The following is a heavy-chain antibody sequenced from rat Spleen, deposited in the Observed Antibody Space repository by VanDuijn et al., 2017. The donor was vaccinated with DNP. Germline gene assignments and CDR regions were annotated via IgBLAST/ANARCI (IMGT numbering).Heavy chain of an antibody. CDR1: GFTFNVYW. D-gene: IGHD5-1*01. CDR3: ARENWYYFDY. J-gene: IGHJ2*01. CDR2: LTSSADVT. V-gene: IGHV5-31*01. Sequence: EVQLVESGGDLVQSGRSLKLSCVASGFTFNVYWMTWIRQVPGKGLEWVSSLTSSADVTYYSASVKGRFTISRDNAKSTLYLQMNSLRSEDTATYYCARENWYYFDYWGQGVMVTVSS.